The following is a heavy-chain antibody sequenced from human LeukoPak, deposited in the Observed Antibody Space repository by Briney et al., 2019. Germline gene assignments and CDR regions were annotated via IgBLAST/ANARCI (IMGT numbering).Heavy chain of an antibody. CDR3: AKSYCSGGSCFSDY. CDR2: IRYDGSNK. CDR1: GFTFSNYG. J-gene: IGHJ4*02. V-gene: IGHV3-30*02. Sequence: GGPLRLSCAASGFTFSNYGMHWVRQAPGKGLEWVALIRYDGSNKYYADSVKGQFTISRDNSKNTLYLQMNSLRAEDTAVYYCAKSYCSGGSCFSDYWGQGTLVTVSS. D-gene: IGHD2-15*01.